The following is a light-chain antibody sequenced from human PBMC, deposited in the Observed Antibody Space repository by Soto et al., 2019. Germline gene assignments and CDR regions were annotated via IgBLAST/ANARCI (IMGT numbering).Light chain of an antibody. Sequence: EIVMTQSPATLSVSPGERATLSCRASQSVSSNLAWYQQKPGQAPRPLIYGASTRATGIPARFSGSGSGTEFTLTISSLQSEDFPVYYCQQYNNWPPWTFGQGTKLEIK. CDR3: QQYNNWPPWT. CDR1: QSVSSN. CDR2: GAS. J-gene: IGKJ2*02. V-gene: IGKV3-15*01.